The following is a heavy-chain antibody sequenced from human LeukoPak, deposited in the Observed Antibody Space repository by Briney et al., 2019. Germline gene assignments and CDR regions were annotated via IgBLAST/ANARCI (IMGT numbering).Heavy chain of an antibody. CDR3: ARDLDSYFDY. CDR1: GFTFSNYG. Sequence: GGSLRLSCEVSGFTFSNYGIHWVRQAPGKGPEWVAVIGYDGSNRYYADSVKGRFTISRDNSKNTLYLQMNSLRAEDTAVYHCARDLDSYFDYWGQGTLVTVSS. CDR2: IGYDGSNR. V-gene: IGHV3-33*01. J-gene: IGHJ4*02.